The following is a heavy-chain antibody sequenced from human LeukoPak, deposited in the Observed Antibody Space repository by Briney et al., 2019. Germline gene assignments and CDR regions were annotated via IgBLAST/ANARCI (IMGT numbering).Heavy chain of an antibody. CDR3: AKGYCSGGSCYFDFDY. CDR2: ISGSGGST. D-gene: IGHD2-15*01. V-gene: IGHV3-23*01. J-gene: IGHJ4*02. Sequence: GGSLRLSCAASGFTFSSYAMSWVRQAPGKGLEWVSAISGSGGSTYYADSVKGRFTISRDNSKNTLYLQMNSLRAEDAAVYYCAKGYCSGGSCYFDFDYWGQGTLVTVSS. CDR1: GFTFSSYA.